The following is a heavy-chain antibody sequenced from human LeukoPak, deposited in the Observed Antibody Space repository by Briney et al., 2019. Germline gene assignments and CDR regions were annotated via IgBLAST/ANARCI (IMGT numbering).Heavy chain of an antibody. CDR3: ARGGIAVAGLDY. J-gene: IGHJ4*02. Sequence: GSLRLSCAASGFTFSIYSMNWVRQAPGKGLEWVSSISSSSSYIYYAASVKGRFTISRDNAKNSLYLQMNSLRAEDTAVYYCARGGIAVAGLDYWGQGTLVTVSS. CDR1: GFTFSIYS. D-gene: IGHD6-19*01. CDR2: ISSSSSYI. V-gene: IGHV3-21*01.